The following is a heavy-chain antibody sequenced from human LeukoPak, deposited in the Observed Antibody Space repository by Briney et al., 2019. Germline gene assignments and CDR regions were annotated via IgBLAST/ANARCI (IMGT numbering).Heavy chain of an antibody. J-gene: IGHJ5*02. CDR2: VYYSGST. Sequence: SQTLSLTCTVSGRSISRAGYFWSWIRQHPGTGLEWIGYVYYSGSTYYNPSLKSRVSISIDTSKNQFSLKLNSVTAADTAVYYCAREFADSNWFDPWGQGTLVTVSS. D-gene: IGHD3-16*01. CDR3: AREFADSNWFDP. CDR1: GRSISRAGYF. V-gene: IGHV4-31*03.